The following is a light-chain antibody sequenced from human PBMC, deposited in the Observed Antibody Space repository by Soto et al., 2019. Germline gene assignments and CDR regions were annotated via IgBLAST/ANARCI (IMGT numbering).Light chain of an antibody. J-gene: IGLJ2*01. V-gene: IGLV2-14*03. CDR3: ASYTRSSTLV. Sequence: QSALTQPASVSGSPGQSITFSCTGTSSDVGSYNYVSWYQQHPGKAPKLMIYDVSNRPLGISNRFSGAKSGNTASLTISGLQAEDEADYDCASYTRSSTLVFGGGTKRTVL. CDR1: SSDVGSYNY. CDR2: DVS.